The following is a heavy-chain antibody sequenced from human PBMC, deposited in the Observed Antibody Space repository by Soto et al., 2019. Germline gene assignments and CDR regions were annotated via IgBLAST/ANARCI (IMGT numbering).Heavy chain of an antibody. J-gene: IGHJ4*02. Sequence: SETLSLTCTVSGGSISSSSYYWGWIRQPPGKGLEWIGSIYYSGSTYYNPSLKSRVTISVDTSKNQFSLKLSSVTAADTAVYYCARQHCSGGSCYSADYWGQGTLVTVSS. CDR3: ARQHCSGGSCYSADY. CDR1: GGSISSSSYY. V-gene: IGHV4-39*01. CDR2: IYYSGST. D-gene: IGHD2-15*01.